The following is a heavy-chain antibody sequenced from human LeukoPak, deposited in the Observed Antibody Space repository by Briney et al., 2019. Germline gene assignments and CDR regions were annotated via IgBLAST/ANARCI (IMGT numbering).Heavy chain of an antibody. CDR1: GFTHSNYW. V-gene: IGHV3-74*01. CDR2: INIEGSDT. J-gene: IGHJ4*02. Sequence: GGSLRLSCEASGFTHSNYWMHWVRQAPGKGLVWVSRINIEGSDTTYADSVKGRFTISRDNAKNTLYLQMNSLRVEDTAVYYCARDRSVTNGGFDSWGQGALVTVSS. CDR3: ARDRSVTNGGFDS. D-gene: IGHD7-27*01.